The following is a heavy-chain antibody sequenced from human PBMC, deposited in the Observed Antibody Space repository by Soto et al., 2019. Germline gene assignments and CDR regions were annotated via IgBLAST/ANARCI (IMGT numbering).Heavy chain of an antibody. V-gene: IGHV3-49*04. J-gene: IGHJ4*02. CDR1: VFTFNDYT. CDR3: TAGKLYPSLDFDY. CDR2: IRSKAYGGTT. D-gene: IGHD2-8*01. Sequence: LRLSFTASVFTFNDYTLSWVGQAPGKGLEWVGFIRSKAYGGTTEYAASVKGRFTISRDDSKSIAYLQMNSLKTEDTAVYYCTAGKLYPSLDFDYWGQGTLVTVSS.